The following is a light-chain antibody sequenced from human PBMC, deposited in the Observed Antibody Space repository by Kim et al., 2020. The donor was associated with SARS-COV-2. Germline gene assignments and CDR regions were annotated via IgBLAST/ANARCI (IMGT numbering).Light chain of an antibody. CDR3: QQSFSTPYT. CDR1: QSIRNY. V-gene: IGKV1-39*01. Sequence: DIQMTQSPSSLSASVGDRVTITCRASQSIRNYLNWYRQKPGKAPNLLIYAASSLQSGVPSRFSGSGSGTDFTLSIGSLQPEDVATYYCQQSFSTPYTVGQGTKLEI. J-gene: IGKJ2*01. CDR2: AAS.